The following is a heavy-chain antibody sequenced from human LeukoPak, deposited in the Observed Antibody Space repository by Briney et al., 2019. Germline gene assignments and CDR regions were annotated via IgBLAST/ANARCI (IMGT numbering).Heavy chain of an antibody. J-gene: IGHJ6*04. CDR2: IYYTGTT. D-gene: IGHD3-9*01. V-gene: IGHV4-61*01. CDR1: GGSVSSDRNS. Sequence: AQTLSLTCSVSGGSVSSDRNSWGWLRLPQGKGLEWIVHIYYTGTTNYNSSLKNRATISVDMSKNQFSLKLTSVTAADTAVYYCTREGTLTGYYDDDFYYYGMDVGGKGTTVIVSS. CDR3: TREGTLTGYYDDDFYYYGMDV.